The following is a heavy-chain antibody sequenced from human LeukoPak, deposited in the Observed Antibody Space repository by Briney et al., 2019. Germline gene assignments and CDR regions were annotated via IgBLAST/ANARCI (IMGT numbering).Heavy chain of an antibody. J-gene: IGHJ4*02. Sequence: SETLSLTCTVSGGSISSYYWSWIRQPAGKGLQWIGRIHTSGSTDYNPSLGSRVTMSVDTSKNQFSLKLSSVTAADTAVYYCAREGSMTARPFVAIDYWGQGTLVTVSS. CDR1: GGSISSYY. CDR3: AREGSMTARPFVAIDY. V-gene: IGHV4-4*07. CDR2: IHTSGST. D-gene: IGHD6-6*01.